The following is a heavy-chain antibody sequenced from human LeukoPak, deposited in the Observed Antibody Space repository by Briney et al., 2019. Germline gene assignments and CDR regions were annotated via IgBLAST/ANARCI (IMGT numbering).Heavy chain of an antibody. Sequence: GGSLRLSCEVSGLTFNTYPMTWVRQAPGKGLEWVSTLSGIGGYTYYADSVKGRFTISRDNSKNTLYLQMNSLRAEDTAVYYCAKAPPPYCSGGSCFDAFDIWGQGTMVTVSS. CDR2: LSGIGGYT. J-gene: IGHJ3*02. D-gene: IGHD2-15*01. V-gene: IGHV3-23*01. CDR1: GLTFNTYP. CDR3: AKAPPPYCSGGSCFDAFDI.